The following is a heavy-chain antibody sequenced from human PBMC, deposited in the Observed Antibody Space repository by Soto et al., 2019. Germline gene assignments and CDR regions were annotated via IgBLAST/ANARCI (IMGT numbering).Heavy chain of an antibody. J-gene: IGHJ1*01. CDR1: GGSFSTDY. Sequence: SETLSLTCAVYGGSFSTDYWSWIRQPPGKGLEWIGSIYYSGSTYYNPSLKSRVTISVDTSKNQFSLKLSSVTAADTAVYYCARHRFGEFEEYFQHWGQGTLVTVSS. V-gene: IGHV4-39*01. CDR2: IYYSGST. CDR3: ARHRFGEFEEYFQH. D-gene: IGHD3-10*01.